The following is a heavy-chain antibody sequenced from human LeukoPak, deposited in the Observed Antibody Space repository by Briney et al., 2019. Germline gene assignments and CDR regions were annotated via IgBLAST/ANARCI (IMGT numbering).Heavy chain of an antibody. J-gene: IGHJ6*03. CDR3: ARRISANFDFWSGYYSEDYYYHYMDV. CDR2: ISSSSDYI. Sequence: PGGSLRLSCAASGFTFSSYSMNWVRQAPGKGLEWVSSISSSSDYIFYADSVKGRFSISRDNARNSLYLQMNSLRVEDTAVYYCARRISANFDFWSGYYSEDYYYHYMDVWGTGTTVTVSS. D-gene: IGHD3-3*01. V-gene: IGHV3-21*01. CDR1: GFTFSSYS.